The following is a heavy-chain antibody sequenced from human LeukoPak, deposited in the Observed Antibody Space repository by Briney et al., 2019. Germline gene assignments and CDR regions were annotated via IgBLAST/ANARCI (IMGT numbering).Heavy chain of an antibody. CDR3: ARHGSYFDAFDI. CDR2: IYKAGNT. D-gene: IGHD1-26*01. Sequence: SETLSLTCTVSGGSISSTTYYWAWIRQPPGKGLEWIGSIYKAGNTNYSPSLRSRVFISVDTSNNQFSLSLSSVTAADTAVYYCARHGSYFDAFDIWGQGTMVTVSS. J-gene: IGHJ3*02. CDR1: GGSISSTTYY. V-gene: IGHV4-39*01.